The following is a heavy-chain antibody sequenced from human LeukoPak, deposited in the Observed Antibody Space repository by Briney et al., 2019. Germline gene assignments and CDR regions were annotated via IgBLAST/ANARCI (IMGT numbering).Heavy chain of an antibody. J-gene: IGHJ6*03. CDR3: ARAGVPAAMIGYYYYMDV. D-gene: IGHD2-2*01. V-gene: IGHV4-38-2*02. CDR1: GYSISSGYY. CDR2: IYHSGST. Sequence: SETLSLTCTVSGYSISSGYYWGWIRQPPGRGLEWIGSIYHSGSTYYNPSLKSRVTISVDTSKNQFSLKLSSVTAADTAVYYCARAGVPAAMIGYYYYMDVWGKGTTVTVSS.